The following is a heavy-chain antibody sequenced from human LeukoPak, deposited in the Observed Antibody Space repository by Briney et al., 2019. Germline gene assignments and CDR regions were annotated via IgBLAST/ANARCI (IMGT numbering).Heavy chain of an antibody. CDR2: INPNSGGT. J-gene: IGHJ6*03. V-gene: IGHV1-2*02. Sequence: ASVKVSCKASGYTFTGYYMHWVRQAPGQGLEWMGWINPNSGGTNYAQKFRGRVTMTRDTSISTAYMEQSRLRSDDTAVYYCARGYYYGSGSSYYYYYMDVWGKGTTVTVSS. CDR1: GYTFTGYY. CDR3: ARGYYYGSGSSYYYYYMDV. D-gene: IGHD3-10*01.